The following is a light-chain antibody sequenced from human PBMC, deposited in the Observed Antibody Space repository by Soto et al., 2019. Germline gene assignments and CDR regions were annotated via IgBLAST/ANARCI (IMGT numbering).Light chain of an antibody. J-gene: IGKJ4*01. CDR1: QSISTY. Sequence: DLQMTQSPSSXSASVGDRVTITCRASQSISTYLHWYQQKPGKAPNLLIYAASTLQSGVPSRFSGSGSGTDFTLTISSLQPEDFATYFCQHGYSTPLTFGGGTKVDIK. CDR2: AAS. CDR3: QHGYSTPLT. V-gene: IGKV1-39*01.